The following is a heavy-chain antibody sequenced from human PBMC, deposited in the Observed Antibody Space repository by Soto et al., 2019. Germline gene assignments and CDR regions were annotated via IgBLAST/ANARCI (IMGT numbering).Heavy chain of an antibody. D-gene: IGHD4-4*01. J-gene: IGHJ2*01. Sequence: QVQLMQSGAEVKKPGASVKVSCKASGYIFTSYGIGWVRQAPGQGLEWMGWISGFNGNTNYAQRFQDRVILTTDTSRTTAYLELRSLISDDTAVYYCARGTTEVTSFDLWGRGTLVTVSS. CDR3: ARGTTEVTSFDL. CDR2: ISGFNGNT. V-gene: IGHV1-18*04. CDR1: GYIFTSYG.